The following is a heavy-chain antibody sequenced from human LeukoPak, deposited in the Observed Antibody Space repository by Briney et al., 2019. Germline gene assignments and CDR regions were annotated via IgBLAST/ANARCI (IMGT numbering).Heavy chain of an antibody. CDR1: GFTFRSYG. D-gene: IGHD3-22*01. Sequence: GGSLRLSCVASGFTFRSYGVHWVRQVPGKGLEWVAVAYDDASNQYYADSVKGRFTISKDNSRNTLYLQMNSLRAEDTAVYSCATGSRYYYDHWGQGTLVTVSS. CDR3: ATGSRYYYDH. J-gene: IGHJ1*01. V-gene: IGHV3-33*01. CDR2: AYDDASNQ.